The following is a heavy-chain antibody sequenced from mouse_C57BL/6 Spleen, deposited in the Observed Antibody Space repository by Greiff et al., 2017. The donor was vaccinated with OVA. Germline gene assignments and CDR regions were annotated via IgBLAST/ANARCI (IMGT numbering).Heavy chain of an antibody. D-gene: IGHD1-1*01. CDR1: GYTFTSYG. J-gene: IGHJ1*03. V-gene: IGHV1-81*01. CDR2: IYPRSGNT. Sequence: QVQLQQSGAELARPGASVKLSCKASGYTFTSYGISWVKQRTGQGLEWIGEIYPRSGNTYYNEKFKGKATLTADKSSSTAYMELRSLTSEDSAVYFCARSGGITTVVADWYFDVWGTGTTVTVSS. CDR3: ARSGGITTVVADWYFDV.